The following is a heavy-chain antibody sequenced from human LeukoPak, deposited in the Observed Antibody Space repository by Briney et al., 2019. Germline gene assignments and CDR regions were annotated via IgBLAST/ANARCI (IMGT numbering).Heavy chain of an antibody. CDR3: ILRGGGLGSDWPFDN. CDR2: IYSSGST. D-gene: IGHD3-10*01. J-gene: IGHJ4*02. Sequence: PGRSLRLSCAASGFTFSSYGMHWVRQAPGKGLEWVSVIYSSGSTYYADSVKGRFTISRDNSKNILYLQMNRLRAEDTAVYYCILRGGGLGSDWPFDNWGQGTLVTVSS. V-gene: IGHV3-66*01. CDR1: GFTFSSYG.